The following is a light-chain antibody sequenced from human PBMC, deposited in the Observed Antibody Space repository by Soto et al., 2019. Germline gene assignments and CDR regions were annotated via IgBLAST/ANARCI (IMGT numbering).Light chain of an antibody. J-gene: IGKJ4*01. Sequence: EIVLTQSPGTLSLSSGERATLSCRASQSVRSNYLACYQQKPGQAPRLLICGASSRATGIPDRFGGSGSGTDFTLTISRLEPEDFAVYYCQQYASSPLTFGGGTKVEIK. V-gene: IGKV3-20*01. CDR3: QQYASSPLT. CDR1: QSVRSNY. CDR2: GAS.